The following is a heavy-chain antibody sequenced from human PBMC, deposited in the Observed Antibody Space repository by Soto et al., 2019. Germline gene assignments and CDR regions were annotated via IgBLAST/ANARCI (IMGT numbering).Heavy chain of an antibody. CDR2: ISSSSSTI. D-gene: IGHD3-22*01. J-gene: IGHJ4*02. Sequence: GGSLRLSCAASGFTFSSYSMNWVRQAPGKGLEWVSYISSSSSTIYYADSVKGRFTISRDNAKNSLYLQMNSLRDEDTAVYYCARSTYYYDSSGSFRFDYWGQGTLVTVSS. V-gene: IGHV3-48*02. CDR1: GFTFSSYS. CDR3: ARSTYYYDSSGSFRFDY.